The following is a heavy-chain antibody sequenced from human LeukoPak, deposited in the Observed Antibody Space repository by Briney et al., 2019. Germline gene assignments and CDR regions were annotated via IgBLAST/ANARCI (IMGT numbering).Heavy chain of an antibody. CDR1: GGSFSGYY. Sequence: SETLSFTCAVYGGSFSGYYWSWIRQPPGKGLEWIGGINHSGSTNYNPSLKSRVTISVDTSKNQFSLKLSSVTAADTAVYYCARAYLKNFDYWGQGTLVTVSS. J-gene: IGHJ4*02. V-gene: IGHV4-34*01. D-gene: IGHD2-21*01. CDR3: ARAYLKNFDY. CDR2: INHSGST.